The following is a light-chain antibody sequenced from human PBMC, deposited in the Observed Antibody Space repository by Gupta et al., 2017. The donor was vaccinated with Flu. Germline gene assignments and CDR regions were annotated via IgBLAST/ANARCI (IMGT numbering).Light chain of an antibody. CDR3: SAYTSSSTWV. V-gene: IGLV2-14*01. CDR1: SSDVGGYHY. CDR2: EVS. Sequence: SALTQPASVPGSPGQSITISCTGTSSDVGGYHYVSWYHHHPGKAHKLMIYEVSKRPAGVANRFSGSKSGNTASLTISERQVEDEADYYGSAYTSSSTWVFGGGTKLTVL. J-gene: IGLJ3*02.